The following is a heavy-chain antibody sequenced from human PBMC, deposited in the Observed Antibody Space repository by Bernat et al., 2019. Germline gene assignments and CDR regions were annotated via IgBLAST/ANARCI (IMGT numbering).Heavy chain of an antibody. Sequence: EVQLVESGGGLVKPGGSLRLSCAASGFIFSSYNMNWVRQAPGKGLEWVSSISSSSAYIYYADSVKGRLTISRDNAKNSLYLQMNSLRAEDTAVYYCARESQDIGVVIAAVDLWGQGTMVTVSS. V-gene: IGHV3-21*01. J-gene: IGHJ3*01. CDR1: GFIFSSYN. CDR3: ARESQDIGVVIAAVDL. CDR2: ISSSSAYI. D-gene: IGHD2-15*01.